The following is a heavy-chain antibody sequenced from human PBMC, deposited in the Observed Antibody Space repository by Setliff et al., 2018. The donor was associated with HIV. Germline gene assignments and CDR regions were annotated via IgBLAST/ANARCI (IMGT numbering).Heavy chain of an antibody. D-gene: IGHD6-19*01. Sequence: ASVKVSCKASGYTFTGYYMHWVRRAPGQGLEWMGIINPSGDATTYAQKFQGRVIMTRDTSTNTLYMELSNLRSDDTAVYYCARSGAGGWYYFDYWGQGTLVTVSS. V-gene: IGHV1-46*01. CDR1: GYTFTGYY. CDR2: INPSGDAT. J-gene: IGHJ4*02. CDR3: ARSGAGGWYYFDY.